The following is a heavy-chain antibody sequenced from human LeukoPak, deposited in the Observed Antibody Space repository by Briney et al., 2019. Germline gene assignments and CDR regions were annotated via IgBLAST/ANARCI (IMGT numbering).Heavy chain of an antibody. V-gene: IGHV4-39*07. J-gene: IGHJ4*02. CDR3: ARVSSSWPHYYFDY. D-gene: IGHD6-13*01. CDR1: GGSISSSSYY. Sequence: SETLSLTCTVSGGSISSSSYYWAWLRQPPGKGLEWIGNIYFSGNTYYNPSLQSRVTMSVDTSKNQFSLKLSSVTAADTAVYYCARVSSSWPHYYFDYWGQGTRVTASS. CDR2: IYFSGNT.